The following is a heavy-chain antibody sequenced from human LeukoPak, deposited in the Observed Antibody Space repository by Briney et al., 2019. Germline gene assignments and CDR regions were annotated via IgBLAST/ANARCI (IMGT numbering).Heavy chain of an antibody. CDR1: GYTSTSYY. CDR3: ARDLTTYSPDVVY. CDR2: INPNSGDT. V-gene: IGHV1-2*02. Sequence: ASVKVSCKASGYTSTSYYMHWLRQAPGQGLEWMGWINPNSGDTHYAQNFQGRVTLTRDTSSSTVYMELRRLRSDDTAVYYCARDLTTYSPDVVYWGQGTLVTVSS. J-gene: IGHJ4*02. D-gene: IGHD1-26*01.